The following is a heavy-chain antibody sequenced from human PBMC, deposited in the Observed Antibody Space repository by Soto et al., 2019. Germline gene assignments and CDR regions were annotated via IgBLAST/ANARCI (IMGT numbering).Heavy chain of an antibody. CDR1: GSTSNEYA. J-gene: IGHJ3*01. D-gene: IGHD3-10*01. CDR2: IFLESDRT. Sequence: EVQLVESGGGLVQPGRSLRLSCAVSGSTSNEYAMHWLRQAPGKGLEWVSRIFLESDRTGYADSVKGRFTTSRDKAKNSLYLQMNSLRPEDTALYYCARGSRRGSGSPRPGPIDLFDLWGQGTMVTVSS. V-gene: IGHV3-9*02. CDR3: ARGSRRGSGSPRPGPIDLFDL.